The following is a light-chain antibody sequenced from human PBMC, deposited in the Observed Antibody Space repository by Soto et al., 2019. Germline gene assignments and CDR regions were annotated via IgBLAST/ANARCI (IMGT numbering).Light chain of an antibody. Sequence: EIVFTQSPGTVSLSPGERATLSCRASQSVRSSYLAWYQQKPGQAPRLLIYGASSRATGIPDRFSGSGSGTDFTLTISRLEPEDFAVYYCQQYGSSPATFGQGTKV. J-gene: IGKJ1*01. CDR3: QQYGSSPAT. CDR1: QSVRSSY. V-gene: IGKV3-20*01. CDR2: GAS.